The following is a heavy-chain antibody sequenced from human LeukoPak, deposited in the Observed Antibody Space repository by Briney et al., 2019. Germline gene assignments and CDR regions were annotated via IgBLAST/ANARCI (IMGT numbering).Heavy chain of an antibody. CDR1: GGSFSGYY. CDR2: INHSGST. J-gene: IGHJ4*02. V-gene: IGHV4-34*01. Sequence: TSETLSLTCAVYGGSFSGYYWNWIHQPPGKGLEWIGEINHSGSTNYNPSLKNRVTISVDKSENHISLWLTSVTAADTAVYYCAREGGPYRPLDYSGQGALVTVSS. CDR3: AREGGPYRPLDY.